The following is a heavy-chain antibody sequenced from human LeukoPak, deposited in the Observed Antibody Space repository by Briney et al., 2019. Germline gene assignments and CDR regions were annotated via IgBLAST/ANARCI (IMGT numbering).Heavy chain of an antibody. CDR2: IKSDGSGT. Sequence: GGSLRLSCAASGFTFSSHWMHWVRQAPGKGLVWVSHIKSDGSGTSYADSVKGRFTISRDNAKNTLYLQMNSLRAEDTATYYCARALGYWGQETLVTVSS. CDR3: ARALGY. V-gene: IGHV3-74*01. J-gene: IGHJ4*02. CDR1: GFTFSSHW.